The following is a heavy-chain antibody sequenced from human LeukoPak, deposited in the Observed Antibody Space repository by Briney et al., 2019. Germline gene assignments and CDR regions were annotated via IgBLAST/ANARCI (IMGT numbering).Heavy chain of an antibody. J-gene: IGHJ4*02. CDR3: ADLGDYAVG. Sequence: GGSLRLSCAASGFTFRNAWMSWVRQAPGKGLEWVGRIKSRTDGGTTEYAAPVKGRFTISRDDSKNMLYLQINSLKTKDTAVYFCADLGDYAVGWGQGTLVTVSS. D-gene: IGHD4-17*01. CDR1: GFTFRNAW. V-gene: IGHV3-15*01. CDR2: IKSRTDGGTT.